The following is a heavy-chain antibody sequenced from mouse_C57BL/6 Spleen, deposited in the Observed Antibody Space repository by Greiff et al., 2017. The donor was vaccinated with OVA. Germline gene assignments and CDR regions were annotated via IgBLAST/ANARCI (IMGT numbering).Heavy chain of an antibody. CDR2: IYPGNSDT. CDR1: GYTFTSYW. CDR3: TRKGTGTRAMDY. V-gene: IGHV1-5*01. D-gene: IGHD4-1*01. J-gene: IGHJ4*01. Sequence: EVHLVESGTVLARPGASVKMSCKTSGYTFTSYWMHWVKQRPGQGLEWIGAIYPGNSDTSYNQKFKGKAKLTAVTSASTAYMELSSLTNEDSAVYYCTRKGTGTRAMDYWGQGTSVTVSS.